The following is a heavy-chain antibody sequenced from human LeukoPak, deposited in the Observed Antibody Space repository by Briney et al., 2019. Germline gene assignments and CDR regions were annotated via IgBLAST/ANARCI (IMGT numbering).Heavy chain of an antibody. D-gene: IGHD3-22*01. CDR2: IIPILGIA. CDR3: ARGGYYDSSGYLDAFDI. J-gene: IGHJ3*02. CDR1: GGTFSSYT. V-gene: IGHV1-69*02. Sequence: PVKVSCKASGGTFSSYTISWVRQAPGQGLEWMGRIIPILGIANYAQKFQGRVTITADKSTSTAYMELSSLRSEDTAVYYCARGGYYDSSGYLDAFDIWGQGTVVTVSS.